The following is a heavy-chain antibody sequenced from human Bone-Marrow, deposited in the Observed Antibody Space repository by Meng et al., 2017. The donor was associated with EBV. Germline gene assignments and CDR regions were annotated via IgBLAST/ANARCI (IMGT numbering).Heavy chain of an antibody. CDR1: AYTFTSNG. D-gene: IGHD6-6*01. J-gene: IGHJ4*02. Sequence: QVQRVQVGAEGRKAEAAGKVSCKSSAYTFTSNGNSWVRHAPGQGLEWMGWISAYNGNTNYAQKLQGRVTMTTDTSTSTAYMELRSLRSDDTAVYYCARAIGSSRPNDYWGQGTLVTVSS. CDR3: ARAIGSSRPNDY. CDR2: ISAYNGNT. V-gene: IGHV1-18*01.